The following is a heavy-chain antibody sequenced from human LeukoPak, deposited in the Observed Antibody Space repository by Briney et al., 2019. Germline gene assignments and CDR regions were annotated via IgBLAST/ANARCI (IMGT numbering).Heavy chain of an antibody. Sequence: GGSLRLSCEASGFRFSNYWMSWVRQAPGKGLEWVATIKQYGSEKYYVDSVKGRFTIFRDNAKKSLFLQMDSLRGEDTAVYYCARAAEISALDNWGQGTLVTVSS. D-gene: IGHD6-13*01. CDR3: ARAAEISALDN. V-gene: IGHV3-7*05. CDR1: GFRFSNYW. J-gene: IGHJ4*02. CDR2: IKQYGSEK.